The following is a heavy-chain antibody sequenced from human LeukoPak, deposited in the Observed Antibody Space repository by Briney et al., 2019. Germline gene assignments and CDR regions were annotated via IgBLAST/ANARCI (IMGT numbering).Heavy chain of an antibody. CDR1: GFTFSNAW. D-gene: IGHD5-18*01. Sequence: PGGSLRLSCAASGFTFSNAWMNWVRQAPGKGLEWVSYISSSGSTIYYADSVKGRFTISRDNAKNSLYLQMNSLRAEDTAVYYCARDTDTAMVSRSLFSYYYMDVWGKGTTVTISS. CDR2: ISSSGSTI. V-gene: IGHV3-48*04. J-gene: IGHJ6*03. CDR3: ARDTDTAMVSRSLFSYYYMDV.